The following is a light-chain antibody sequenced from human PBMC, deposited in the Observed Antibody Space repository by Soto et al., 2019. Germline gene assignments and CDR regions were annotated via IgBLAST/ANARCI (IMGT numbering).Light chain of an antibody. CDR1: GDDIGGYNF. CDR2: DVT. Sequence: QSVLTQAACVSGCPGQSITISCRGTGDDIGGYNFVSWYQHHPGKAPKLIIYDVTHRPSGVSERFSGSKSGFTASLTISGLQPEDESHYYCASFTSTSTYVFGTGPKVTVL. V-gene: IGLV2-14*01. J-gene: IGLJ1*01. CDR3: ASFTSTSTYV.